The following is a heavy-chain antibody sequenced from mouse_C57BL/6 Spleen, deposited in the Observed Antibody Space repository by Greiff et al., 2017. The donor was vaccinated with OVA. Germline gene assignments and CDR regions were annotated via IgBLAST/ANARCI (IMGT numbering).Heavy chain of an antibody. J-gene: IGHJ4*01. V-gene: IGHV1-26*01. D-gene: IGHD2-4*01. CDR2: INPNNGGT. CDR1: GFTFTDYY. CDR3: AAPIYYDYEDYAMDY. Sequence: EVQLQQSGPGLVEPGASVTISCTASGFTFTDYYMNWVRQSPGKSLEWIGDINPNNGGTSYNKKIKGNATMTVDKSSSTTYMELRSLTSEDSAVYYCAAPIYYDYEDYAMDYWGQGTSVTVSS.